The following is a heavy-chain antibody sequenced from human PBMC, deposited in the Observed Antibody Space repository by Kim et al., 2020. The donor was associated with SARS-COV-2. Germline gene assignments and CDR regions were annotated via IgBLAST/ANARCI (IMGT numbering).Heavy chain of an antibody. CDR3: ARGNNDFWSGFLSPPTGWFDP. D-gene: IGHD3-3*01. CDR2: IIPIFGTA. Sequence: SVKVSCKASGCTFSSYAISWVRQAPGQGLEWMGGIIPIFGTANYAQKFQGRVTITADASTSTAYMELSSLRSEDTAVYYCARGNNDFWSGFLSPPTGWFDPWGQGTLVTVSS. CDR1: GCTFSSYA. V-gene: IGHV1-69*13. J-gene: IGHJ5*02.